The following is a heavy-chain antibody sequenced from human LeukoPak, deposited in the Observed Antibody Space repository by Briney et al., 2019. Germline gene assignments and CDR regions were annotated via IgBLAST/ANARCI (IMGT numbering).Heavy chain of an antibody. V-gene: IGHV3-74*01. J-gene: IGHJ4*02. CDR3: ARGPYTSGVYRPDY. Sequence: GGSLRLSCAASGFTFSSYWMHWVRQAPGEGLVWVSRIKTDGTTTNYADSVKGRFTVSRDNAKNTLYLQMNSLRAEDTAVYYCARGPYTSGVYRPDYWGQGTLVTVSS. CDR1: GFTFSSYW. CDR2: IKTDGTTT. D-gene: IGHD6-19*01.